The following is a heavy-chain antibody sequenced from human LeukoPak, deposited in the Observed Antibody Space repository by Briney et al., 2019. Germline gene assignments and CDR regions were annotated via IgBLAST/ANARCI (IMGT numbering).Heavy chain of an antibody. CDR2: ITGGTTST. Sequence: GGSLRLSCAASGFTFSTYAVTWVRQAPGKGLEWVSYITGGTTSTYYADSMKGRFTISRDNSKNSLYLQMNSLRAEDTAVYYCAKGPLSSSNYYMDVWGKGTTVTVSS. V-gene: IGHV3-23*01. D-gene: IGHD3-10*01. CDR3: AKGPLSSSNYYMDV. CDR1: GFTFSTYA. J-gene: IGHJ6*03.